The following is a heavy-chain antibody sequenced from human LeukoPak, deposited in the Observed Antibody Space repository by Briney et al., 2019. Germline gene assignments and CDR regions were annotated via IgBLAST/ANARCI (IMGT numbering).Heavy chain of an antibody. CDR1: GSSFTSYW. CDR2: IYPGDSDT. V-gene: IGHV5-51*01. J-gene: IGHJ4*02. D-gene: IGHD2-2*01. CDR3: ARQEEYCSSTSCLTYFDY. Sequence: GASLKISCKGSGSSFTSYWIGWVRQMPGRGLEWMGIIYPGDSDTRYSPSFQGQVTISADKSISTAYLQWSSLKASDTAMYYCARQEEYCSSTSCLTYFDYWGQGTLVTVSS.